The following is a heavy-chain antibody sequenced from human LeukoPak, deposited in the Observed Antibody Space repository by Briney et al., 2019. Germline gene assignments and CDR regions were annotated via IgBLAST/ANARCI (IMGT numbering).Heavy chain of an antibody. J-gene: IGHJ4*02. D-gene: IGHD4-17*01. CDR1: GFTFGDSA. CDR3: TTDREDYGDYGPFDY. CDR2: IRSKAYGGTT. V-gene: IGHV3-49*04. Sequence: GRCLRLSCTASGFTFGDSAMSWVRQAPGKGMEWVGFIRSKAYGGTTEYAASVKGRFTISRDDSKSIAYLQMKSLKTEDTAVYYCTTDREDYGDYGPFDYWGQGTLVTVSS.